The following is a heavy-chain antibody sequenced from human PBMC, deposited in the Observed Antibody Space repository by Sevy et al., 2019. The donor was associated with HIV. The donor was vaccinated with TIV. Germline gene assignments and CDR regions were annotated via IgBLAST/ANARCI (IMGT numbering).Heavy chain of an antibody. Sequence: ASVKVSCKASGYTFTGYYMHWVRQAPGQGLEWMGRINPNSGGTNYAQKFQGRVTMTRDTSISTAYMELSRLGSDDTAVYYCARDGEYDFWSGYYTFGYYYYGMDVWGQGTTVTVSS. J-gene: IGHJ6*02. CDR3: ARDGEYDFWSGYYTFGYYYYGMDV. D-gene: IGHD3-3*01. CDR2: INPNSGGT. V-gene: IGHV1-2*06. CDR1: GYTFTGYY.